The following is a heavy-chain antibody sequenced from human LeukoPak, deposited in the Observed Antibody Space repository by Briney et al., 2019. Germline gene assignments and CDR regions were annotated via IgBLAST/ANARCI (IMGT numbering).Heavy chain of an antibody. CDR3: AKEKGYGSGSYYVKLYYYYGMDV. J-gene: IGHJ6*04. V-gene: IGHV3-30*18. Sequence: GALRLSCAASGFTFSSYGMHWVRQAPGKGLEWVAVISYDGSNKYYADSVKGRFTISRDNSKNTLYLQMNSLRAEDTAVYYCAKEKGYGSGSYYVKLYYYYGMDVWGKGTTVTASS. D-gene: IGHD3-10*01. CDR1: GFTFSSYG. CDR2: ISYDGSNK.